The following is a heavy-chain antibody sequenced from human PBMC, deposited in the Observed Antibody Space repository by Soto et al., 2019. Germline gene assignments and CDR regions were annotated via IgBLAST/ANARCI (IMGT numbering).Heavy chain of an antibody. CDR2: IMPIFGTA. V-gene: IGHV1-69*01. CDR3: ARAHSGSYYAQEAFDI. J-gene: IGHJ3*02. D-gene: IGHD1-26*01. CDR1: GGPFSSYA. Sequence: QVQLVQAGAEVKKPGSSVKVSCKASGGPFSSYAISWVRQAPGQGLDWRGGIMPIFGTANYAQKFQGRVTISADESTSTAYVELSSLRSEDTAVYYCARAHSGSYYAQEAFDIWGQGTMVTVSS.